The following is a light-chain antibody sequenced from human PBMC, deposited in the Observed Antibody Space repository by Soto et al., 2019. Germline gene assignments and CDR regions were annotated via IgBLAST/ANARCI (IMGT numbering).Light chain of an antibody. Sequence: EIVLTQSPATLSLSPGERAILSCRASQSVGTYLAWYQQKPGQAHRLLIYDASNRATGIPARFGGSGSGTDFTLTINSLQSEDFAVYYCQRYNNWPLTFGGGTQVESK. J-gene: IGKJ4*01. CDR2: DAS. CDR1: QSVGTY. V-gene: IGKV3-11*01. CDR3: QRYNNWPLT.